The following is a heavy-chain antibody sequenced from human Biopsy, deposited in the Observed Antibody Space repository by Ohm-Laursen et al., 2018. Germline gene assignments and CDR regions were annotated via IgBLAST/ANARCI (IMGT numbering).Heavy chain of an antibody. CDR3: ATPFQYYDSWGGYPPFDH. CDR2: IIAVSGLV. J-gene: IGHJ4*02. D-gene: IGHD3-3*01. V-gene: IGHV1-69*10. Sequence: GALVKVSCNASGGTFSNYAISWVRQAPGEGLEWMGGIIAVSGLVNYAPKFQGRVSITADKSTTTAYMELSNLKSEDTAVYYCATPFQYYDSWGGYPPFDHWGQGTLVTVSS. CDR1: GGTFSNYA.